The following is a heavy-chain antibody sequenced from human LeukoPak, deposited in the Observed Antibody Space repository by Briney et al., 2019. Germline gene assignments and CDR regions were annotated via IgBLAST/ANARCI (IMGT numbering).Heavy chain of an antibody. V-gene: IGHV3-30*04. CDR3: ARDTLIYGSGVNWFDP. D-gene: IGHD3-10*01. CDR1: GFTFGSYP. J-gene: IGHJ5*02. CDR2: ISEDGRNK. Sequence: PGGSLRLSCAASGFTFGSYPMHWVRQAPGKGLEWVAVISEDGRNKYYADSVKGRFTISRDKYKDTLYLQMNSLRPEDTAVYYCARDTLIYGSGVNWFDPWGQGTLVTVSS.